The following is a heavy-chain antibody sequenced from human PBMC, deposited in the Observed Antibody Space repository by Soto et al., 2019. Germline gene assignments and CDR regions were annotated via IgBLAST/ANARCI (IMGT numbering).Heavy chain of an antibody. Sequence: EVQLVDSGGGLLQPRGSLRLSCAASGFTFSSYGMNWVRQAPGKGLEWVSYISSSSTTIYYADSVKGRFTIFRANATNSLYLQSNSLGDEDTAVYYCARSPYYYDISKYYGYWCQGTLVPVSS. CDR3: ARSPYYYDISKYYGY. CDR1: GFTFSSYG. J-gene: IGHJ4*02. V-gene: IGHV3-48*02. CDR2: ISSSSTTI. D-gene: IGHD3-22*01.